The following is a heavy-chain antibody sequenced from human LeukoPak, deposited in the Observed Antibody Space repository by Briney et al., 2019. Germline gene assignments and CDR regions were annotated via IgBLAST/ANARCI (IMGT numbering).Heavy chain of an antibody. J-gene: IGHJ3*02. D-gene: IGHD2-2*01. Sequence: GGSLRLSCAASGFTFSSYWMHWVRQAPGKGLVWVSRINSDGSNTSYADSVKGRFTISRDNAKNTLYLQMNSLRAEDTAVYYCAREVVPAARDDAFDIWGQGTMVTVSS. CDR3: AREVVPAARDDAFDI. CDR1: GFTFSSYW. V-gene: IGHV3-74*01. CDR2: INSDGSNT.